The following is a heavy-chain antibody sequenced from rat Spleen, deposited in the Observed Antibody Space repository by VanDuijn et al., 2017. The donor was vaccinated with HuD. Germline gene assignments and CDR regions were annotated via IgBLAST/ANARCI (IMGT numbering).Heavy chain of an antibody. D-gene: IGHD3-8*01. CDR2: LSPSGGST. Sequence: EVQLVESGGGLVQPGRSLKLSCAASGFTFSNYGMHWIRQAPTKGLEWVASLSPSGGSTYYRDSVKGRFTISRDNAKRTLYLQMDSVRSEDTATYYCTTDWASPYFDYWGQGVMVTVSS. CDR1: GFTFSNYG. V-gene: IGHV5-19*01. CDR3: TTDWASPYFDY. J-gene: IGHJ2*01.